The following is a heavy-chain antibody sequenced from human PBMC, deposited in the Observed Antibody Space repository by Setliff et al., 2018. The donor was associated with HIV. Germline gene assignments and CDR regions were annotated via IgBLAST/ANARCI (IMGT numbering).Heavy chain of an antibody. J-gene: IGHJ5*02. Sequence: SETLSLTCAVYGGSVSGHYWGWFRQPPGKGLEWRGEITPSGATNYLPSLKSRVTMSLDTSKNQFSLKMTSVTAADTALYYCSNLNTTIDEDAWGQGTLVTVSS. CDR2: ITPSGAT. D-gene: IGHD5-18*01. CDR1: GGSVSGHY. V-gene: IGHV4-34*01. CDR3: SNLNTTIDEDA.